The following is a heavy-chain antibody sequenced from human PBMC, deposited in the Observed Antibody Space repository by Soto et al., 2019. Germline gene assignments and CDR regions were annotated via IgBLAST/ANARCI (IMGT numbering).Heavy chain of an antibody. Sequence: QITLKESGPTLVKPRQTLTLTCTFSGFSLNTSGVGVGWIRQPPGKALKWLALFYWDGDQRYSSSLKNRLTITKDTSKNQVVLTMTNMDPVDTATYYCAHSGDYYDSSGYFGYWGQGTLVTVSS. J-gene: IGHJ4*02. CDR2: FYWDGDQ. CDR1: GFSLNTSGVG. CDR3: AHSGDYYDSSGYFGY. D-gene: IGHD3-22*01. V-gene: IGHV2-5*02.